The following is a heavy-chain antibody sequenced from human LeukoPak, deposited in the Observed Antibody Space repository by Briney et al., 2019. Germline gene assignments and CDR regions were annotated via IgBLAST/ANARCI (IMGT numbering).Heavy chain of an antibody. CDR2: INPNSGGT. CDR3: ARGGYCSSTSCHPIFDY. D-gene: IGHD2-2*01. Sequence: ASVKVSCKASRYTFTGYYMHWVRQAPGQGLEWMGWINPNSGGTNYAQKFQGRVTMTRDTSISTAYMELSRLRSDDTAVYYCARGGYCSSTSCHPIFDYWGQGTLVTVSS. J-gene: IGHJ4*02. CDR1: RYTFTGYY. V-gene: IGHV1-2*02.